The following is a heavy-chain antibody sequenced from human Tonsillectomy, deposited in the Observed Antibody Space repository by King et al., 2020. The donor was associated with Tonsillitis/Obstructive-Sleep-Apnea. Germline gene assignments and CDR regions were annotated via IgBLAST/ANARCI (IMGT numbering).Heavy chain of an antibody. CDR1: GGSISSSSYY. D-gene: IGHD3-22*01. Sequence: QLQESGPGLVKPSETLSLTCTVSGGSISSSSYYWGWIRQSPGKGLEWIGSIYYSGSTYYNPSLKSRVTISVETSKNQFSLKLSSVTATDTAVYYCARQPYYHASSGYAHNWFDPWGQGILVTVSS. CDR3: ARQPYYHASSGYAHNWFDP. CDR2: IYYSGST. V-gene: IGHV4-39*01. J-gene: IGHJ5*02.